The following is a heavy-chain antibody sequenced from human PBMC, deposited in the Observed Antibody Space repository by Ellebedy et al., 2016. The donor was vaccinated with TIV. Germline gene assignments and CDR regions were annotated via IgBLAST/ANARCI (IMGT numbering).Heavy chain of an antibody. J-gene: IGHJ4*02. CDR2: IWYDGKNE. Sequence: GGSLRLSXAASGFTFNRHGMHWVRQAPGKGLEWLTYIWYDGKNEYYADSVKGRFTISRDNSKNTLYLQMNSLRAEDTAFYYCARDFGSSHLDYWGQGILVTVSS. CDR1: GFTFNRHG. CDR3: ARDFGSSHLDY. V-gene: IGHV3-33*01. D-gene: IGHD6-13*01.